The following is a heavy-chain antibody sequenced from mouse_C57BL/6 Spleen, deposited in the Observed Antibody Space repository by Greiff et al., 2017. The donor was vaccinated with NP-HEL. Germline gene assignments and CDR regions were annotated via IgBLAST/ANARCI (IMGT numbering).Heavy chain of an antibody. CDR2: INPSNGGT. J-gene: IGHJ3*01. CDR3: ARSEYREAWFAY. CDR1: GYTFTSYW. V-gene: IGHV1-53*01. D-gene: IGHD2-10*02. Sequence: VQLQQSGTELVKPGASVKLSCKASGYTFTSYWMHWVKQRPGQGLEWIGNINPSNGGTNYNEKFKSKATLTVDKSSSTAYMQLSSLTYEDSAVYYCARSEYREAWFAYWGQGTLVTVSA.